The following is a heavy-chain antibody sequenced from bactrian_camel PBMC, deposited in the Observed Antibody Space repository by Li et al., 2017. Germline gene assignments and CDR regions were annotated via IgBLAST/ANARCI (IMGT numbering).Heavy chain of an antibody. CDR2: FDSDGST. V-gene: IGHV3S55*01. CDR1: DDTIGRYC. CDR3: ANGRIAIEY. J-gene: IGHJ4*01. Sequence: HVQLVESGGGSVQVGGSLRLSCVASDDTIGRYCMGWFRQIPDKEREGVAAFDSDGSTSYADSVKGRFTISRDNAKNTLYLRLNSLKTEDTAMYFCANGRIAIEYWGQGTQVTVS.